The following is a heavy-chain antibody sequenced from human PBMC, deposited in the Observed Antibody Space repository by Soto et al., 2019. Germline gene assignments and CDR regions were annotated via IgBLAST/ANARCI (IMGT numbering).Heavy chain of an antibody. CDR1: GYTFTTYV. J-gene: IGHJ6*02. CDR2: INAGNDNT. V-gene: IGHV1-3*01. Sequence: GASVKVSCKASGYTFTTYVMHWVRQAPGQRLEWMGWINAGNDNTKYSQKFQGRVTITRDTSASTVYMELSSLSSEDTAVYYCARESREHSSSGGLDVWGQGTTVTVS. D-gene: IGHD1-26*01. CDR3: ARESREHSSSGGLDV.